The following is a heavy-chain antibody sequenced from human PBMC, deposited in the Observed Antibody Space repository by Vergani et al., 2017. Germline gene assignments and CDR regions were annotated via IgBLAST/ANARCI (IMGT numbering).Heavy chain of an antibody. Sequence: QVQLQESGPGLVKPSETLSLTCTVSGGSISSYYWSWIRQPPGKGLEWIGYIYYSGSTNYNPSLESRVTISVDTSKNQFSLKLSSVTAADTAVYYCARGGYYGMDVWGQGTTVTVSS. CDR3: ARGGYYGMDV. CDR1: GGSISSYY. CDR2: IYYSGST. J-gene: IGHJ6*02. V-gene: IGHV4-59*01.